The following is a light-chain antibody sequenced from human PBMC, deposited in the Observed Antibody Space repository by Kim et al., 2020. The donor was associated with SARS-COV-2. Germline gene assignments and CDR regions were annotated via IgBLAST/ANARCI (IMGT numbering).Light chain of an antibody. Sequence: ASVGDRVTITCRSSQDIRNDLGWYQQNPGRAPKRLISGASSLLSGVPSRSIGCGSGTEFTLPISSVQLEDFATYFCLQHSTYPITFGQGTRLAI. V-gene: IGKV1-17*01. CDR1: QDIRND. J-gene: IGKJ5*01. CDR2: GAS. CDR3: LQHSTYPIT.